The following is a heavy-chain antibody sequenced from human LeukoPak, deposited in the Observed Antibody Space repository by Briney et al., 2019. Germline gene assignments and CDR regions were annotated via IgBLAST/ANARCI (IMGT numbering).Heavy chain of an antibody. CDR1: GYTFTGYY. D-gene: IGHD2-2*02. J-gene: IGHJ4*02. V-gene: IGHV1-2*02. CDR2: INPNSGGT. Sequence: ASVKVSCKASGYTFTGYYMHWVRQAPGQGLEWMGWINPNSGGTNYAQKFQGRVTMTRDTSISTAYMELSRLRSDDTAVYYCARAPCSSTSCYTGIDYWGQGTLVTVSS. CDR3: ARAPCSSTSCYTGIDY.